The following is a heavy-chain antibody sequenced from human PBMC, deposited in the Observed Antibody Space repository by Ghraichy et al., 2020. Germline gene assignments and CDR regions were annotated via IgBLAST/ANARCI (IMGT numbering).Heavy chain of an antibody. CDR2: IYYSGST. Sequence: SETLSLTCTVSGGSISSYYWSWIRQPPGKGLEWIGYIYYSGSTNYNPSLKSRVTISVDTSKNQFSLKLSSVTAADTAVYYCARGTLAGKTPFYGMDVWGQGTTVTVSS. J-gene: IGHJ6*02. V-gene: IGHV4-59*01. CDR1: GGSISSYY. D-gene: IGHD6-19*01. CDR3: ARGTLAGKTPFYGMDV.